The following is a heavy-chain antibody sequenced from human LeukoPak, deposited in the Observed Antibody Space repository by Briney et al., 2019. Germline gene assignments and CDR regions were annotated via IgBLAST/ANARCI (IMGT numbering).Heavy chain of an antibody. CDR3: ARDMSTRVTPISYAIDV. CDR1: ENTFTNYY. CDR2: INPNGGRT. J-gene: IGHJ3*01. Sequence: ASVKVSCKASENTFTNYYMHWVRQAPGQGLEWLGLINPNGGRTSYAQNFQGKVTMTRDTSTTTVYLELSSLRSEDTAVYYCARDMSTRVTPISYAIDVWGQGTMVTVSS. D-gene: IGHD4-23*01. V-gene: IGHV1-46*01.